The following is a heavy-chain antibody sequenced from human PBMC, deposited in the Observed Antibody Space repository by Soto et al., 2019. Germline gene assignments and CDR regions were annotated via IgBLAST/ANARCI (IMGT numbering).Heavy chain of an antibody. CDR2: IYWDDDK. D-gene: IGHD3-22*01. Sequence: QITLKESGPTLVKPTQTLTLTCTFSGFSLSTSGVGVGWIRQPPGKALEWLALIYWDDDKRASPSLKSRLTITKDTSKNQVVLTLTNMDPVDTATYYCAHRGYYYDSSGYYSAAEYFQHWGQGTLVTVSS. J-gene: IGHJ1*01. V-gene: IGHV2-5*02. CDR3: AHRGYYYDSSGYYSAAEYFQH. CDR1: GFSLSTSGVG.